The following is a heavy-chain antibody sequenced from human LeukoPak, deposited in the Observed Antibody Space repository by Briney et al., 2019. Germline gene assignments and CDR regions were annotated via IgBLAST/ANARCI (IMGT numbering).Heavy chain of an antibody. Sequence: GGSLRLSCAASGFTFSSYGMHWVRQAPGKGLEWVSSISSSSSYIYYANSVKGRLTISRDNAKNSLYLQMNSLRAEDTAVYYCASTLTMVRGLYDYWGQGTLVTVSS. J-gene: IGHJ4*02. CDR1: GFTFSSYG. CDR2: ISSSSSYI. D-gene: IGHD3-10*01. V-gene: IGHV3-21*01. CDR3: ASTLTMVRGLYDY.